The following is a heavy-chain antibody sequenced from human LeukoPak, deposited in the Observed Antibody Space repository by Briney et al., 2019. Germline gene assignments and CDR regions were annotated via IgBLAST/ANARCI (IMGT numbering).Heavy chain of an antibody. CDR2: IYYSGST. CDR1: SGSICSYY. V-gene: IGHV4-59*01. Sequence: PLEPLSLTCSVSSGSICSYYWSWIRHPPGKGLEWIGYIYYSGSTNYNPSLKSRVTISVDTSKNQFSLKLSSVTAADTAVYYCAIRDGYNHAFDIWGQGTMVTVSS. D-gene: IGHD5-24*01. CDR3: AIRDGYNHAFDI. J-gene: IGHJ3*02.